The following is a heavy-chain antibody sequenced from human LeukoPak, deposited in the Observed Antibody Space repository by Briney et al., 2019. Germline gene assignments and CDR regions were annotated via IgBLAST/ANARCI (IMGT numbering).Heavy chain of an antibody. D-gene: IGHD5-24*01. V-gene: IGHV3-23*01. CDR3: AKADVELATISPFDI. CDR1: GFTFGNYA. Sequence: GGSLRLSCAASGFTFGNYAMSWVRRAPGKGLDWVSAISGPAFTTYYADSVKGRFTVSRDNSKETLYLQMNSLTAEDTAVYYCAKADVELATISPFDIWGQGTMVTVSS. CDR2: ISGPAFTT. J-gene: IGHJ3*02.